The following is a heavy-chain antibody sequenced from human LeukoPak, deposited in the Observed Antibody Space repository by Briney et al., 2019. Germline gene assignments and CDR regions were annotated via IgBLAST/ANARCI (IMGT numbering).Heavy chain of an antibody. CDR2: INHSGST. J-gene: IGHJ4*02. D-gene: IGHD6-13*01. Sequence: SETLSLTCAVYGGSFSGYYWSWIRQPPGKGLEWIGEINHSGSTNYNPSLKSRVTISVDTSKNQFSLKLSSVTAADTAVYYCARISPAGIDYWGQGTLVTVYS. CDR3: ARISPAGIDY. V-gene: IGHV4-34*01. CDR1: GGSFSGYY.